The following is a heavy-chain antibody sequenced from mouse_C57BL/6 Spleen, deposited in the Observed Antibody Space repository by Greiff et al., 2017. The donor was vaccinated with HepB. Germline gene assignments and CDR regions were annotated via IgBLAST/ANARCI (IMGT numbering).Heavy chain of an antibody. D-gene: IGHD2-2*01. Sequence: EVKLMESGPGLVKPSQSLSLTCSVTGYSITSGYYWNWIRQFPGNKLEWMGYISYDGSNNYNPSLKNRISITRDTSKNQFFLKLNSVTTEDTATYYCARAGVTTLGYWGQGTTLTVSS. CDR3: ARAGVTTLGY. CDR2: ISYDGSN. J-gene: IGHJ2*01. V-gene: IGHV3-6*01. CDR1: GYSITSGYY.